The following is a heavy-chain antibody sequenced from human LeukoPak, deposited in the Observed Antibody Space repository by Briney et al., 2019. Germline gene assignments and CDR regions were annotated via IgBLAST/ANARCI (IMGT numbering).Heavy chain of an antibody. CDR3: ARPDYLLRFLEWRNNYYMDV. J-gene: IGHJ6*03. Sequence: PGGSLRLSCAASGFTFSDYYMSWIRQAPGKGLEWVSYISSSGSTIYYADSVKGRFTISRDNAKNSLYLQMNSLRAEDTAVYYCARPDYLLRFLEWRNNYYMDVWGKGTTVAVSS. CDR2: ISSSGSTI. D-gene: IGHD3-3*01. V-gene: IGHV3-11*04. CDR1: GFTFSDYY.